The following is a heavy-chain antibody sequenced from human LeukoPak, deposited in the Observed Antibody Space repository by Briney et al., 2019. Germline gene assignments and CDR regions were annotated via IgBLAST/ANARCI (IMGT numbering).Heavy chain of an antibody. CDR2: IYYSGST. CDR3: ARGSELLRDYYYYYMDV. J-gene: IGHJ6*03. Sequence: SETLSLTCTVSGGSISNSTYYWGWIRQSPGKGLEWIGYIYYSGSTNYNPSLKSRVTISVDTSKNQFSLKLSSVTAADTAVYYCARGSELLRDYYYYYMDVWGKGTTVTVSS. V-gene: IGHV4-61*05. CDR1: GGSISNSTYY. D-gene: IGHD1-26*01.